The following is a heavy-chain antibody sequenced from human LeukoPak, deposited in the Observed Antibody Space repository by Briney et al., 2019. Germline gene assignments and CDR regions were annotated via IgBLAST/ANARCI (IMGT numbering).Heavy chain of an antibody. CDR3: ARDLNWETY. Sequence: GGSLRLSCAASGFTFGNFWMSWVRQAPGRGLQWVASMKGDGSHIYYVDSVKGRFTISRDNARNSLYLQMNSLRAEDTAVYYCARDLNWETYWGQGTLVSVSS. CDR1: GFTFGNFW. D-gene: IGHD7-27*01. J-gene: IGHJ4*02. V-gene: IGHV3-7*01. CDR2: MKGDGSHI.